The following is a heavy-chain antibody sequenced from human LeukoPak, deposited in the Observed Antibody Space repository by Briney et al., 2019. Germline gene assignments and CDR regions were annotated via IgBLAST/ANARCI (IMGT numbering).Heavy chain of an antibody. V-gene: IGHV4-59*12. CDR1: GGSISSYY. CDR2: IYYSGST. CDR3: ARGRITRYFDWLLAFFDY. D-gene: IGHD3-9*01. Sequence: PSETLSLTCTVSGGSISSYYWSWIRQPPGKGLEWIGYIYYSGSTNYNPSLKSRATISVDTSKNQFSLKLSSVTAADTAVYYCARGRITRYFDWLLAFFDYWSQGTLVTVSS. J-gene: IGHJ4*02.